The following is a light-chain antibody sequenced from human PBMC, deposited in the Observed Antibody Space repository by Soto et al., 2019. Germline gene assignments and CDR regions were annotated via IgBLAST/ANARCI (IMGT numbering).Light chain of an antibody. J-gene: IGLJ2*01. CDR3: SSYTNSSMLV. CDR2: DVS. CDR1: TSDVGGYNY. Sequence: QSALTQPASVAGSPGQSITISCTGTTSDVGGYNYVSWYQQHPGKAPKLMIYDVSNRPSRVSNRFSGSKSGNTASLTIPGLQAEDESDYYCSSYTNSSMLVFGGGTKLTVL. V-gene: IGLV2-14*01.